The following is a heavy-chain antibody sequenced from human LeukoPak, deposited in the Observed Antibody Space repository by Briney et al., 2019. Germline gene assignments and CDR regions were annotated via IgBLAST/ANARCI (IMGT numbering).Heavy chain of an antibody. V-gene: IGHV3-23*01. Sequence: PGGSLRLSCVASGFNFSSYSMNWVRQAPGKGLEWVSAISGSGGSTYYADSVKGRFTISRDNSKNTLYLQMNSLRAEDTAVYYCAKDPPSYCSSTSCYRYNWFDPWGQGTLVTVSS. CDR2: ISGSGGST. CDR3: AKDPPSYCSSTSCYRYNWFDP. D-gene: IGHD2-2*01. CDR1: GFNFSSYS. J-gene: IGHJ5*02.